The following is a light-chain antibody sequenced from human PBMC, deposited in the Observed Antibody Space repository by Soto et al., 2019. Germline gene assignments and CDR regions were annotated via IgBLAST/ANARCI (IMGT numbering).Light chain of an antibody. V-gene: IGLV1-36*01. J-gene: IGLJ1*01. CDR2: YDD. Sequence: QAVVTQPPSVSDAPRQGVTISCSGSSSNIGNNAVNWYQQLPGKAPKLLIYYDDLLPSGVSDRFSGSKSGTSASLAISGLQSEDEADYYCAAWDDSLNGYVFGTGTKLTVL. CDR3: AAWDDSLNGYV. CDR1: SSNIGNNA.